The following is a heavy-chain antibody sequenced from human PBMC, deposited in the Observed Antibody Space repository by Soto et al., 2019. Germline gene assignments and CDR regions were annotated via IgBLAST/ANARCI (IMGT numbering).Heavy chain of an antibody. D-gene: IGHD4-17*01. J-gene: IGHJ6*03. V-gene: IGHV4-34*01. CDR1: GGSFSGYY. CDR3: ARVNGITVTSSYYYYMDV. CDR2: INHSGST. Sequence: LTCAVYGGSFSGYYWSWIRQPPGKGLEWIGEINHSGSTNYNPSLKSRVTISVDTSKNQFSLKLSSVTAADTAVYYCARVNGITVTSSYYYYMDVWGKGTTVTVSS.